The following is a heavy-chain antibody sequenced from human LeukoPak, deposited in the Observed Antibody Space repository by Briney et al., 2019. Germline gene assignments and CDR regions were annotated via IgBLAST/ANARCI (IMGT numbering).Heavy chain of an antibody. J-gene: IGHJ4*02. CDR2: IRSKANSYAT. CDR3: TRLGYYYGSGSPNQY. V-gene: IGHV3-73*01. D-gene: IGHD3-10*01. CDR1: GFTFSGSA. Sequence: GGSLRLSCAASGFTFSGSAMHWVRQASGKGLEWVGRIRSKANSYATAYAASVKGRFTISRDDSKNTAYLQMNSLKTEDTAVYYCTRLGYYYGSGSPNQYWGQGTLVIVSS.